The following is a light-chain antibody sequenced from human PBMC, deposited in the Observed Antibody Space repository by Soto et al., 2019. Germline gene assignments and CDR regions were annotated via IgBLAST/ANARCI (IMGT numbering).Light chain of an antibody. Sequence: QSALTHVASVSGSPGQSITVSCFGTRSDIGSYNDVSWYQQYPGKAPKLMIFEVTKRPSGVSNRFSGSKSGSTASLTISGLQAEDEADYYCCSYAGSGTWMFGGGTKLTVL. J-gene: IGLJ3*02. CDR3: CSYAGSGTWM. CDR2: EVT. V-gene: IGLV2-23*02. CDR1: RSDIGSYND.